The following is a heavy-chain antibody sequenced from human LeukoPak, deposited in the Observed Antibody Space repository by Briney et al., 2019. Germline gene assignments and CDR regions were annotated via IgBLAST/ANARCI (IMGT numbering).Heavy chain of an antibody. CDR3: ARDRFTVTTVLPGYYFDY. Sequence: ASVKVSCKASGYTFTGYYMHWVRQAPGQGLEWMGWINPNSGGTNYAQKFQGRVTMTRDTSISTAYMELSRLRSDDTAVYYCARDRFTVTTVLPGYYFDYWGQGTLVTVSS. J-gene: IGHJ4*02. CDR2: INPNSGGT. CDR1: GYTFTGYY. D-gene: IGHD4-11*01. V-gene: IGHV1-2*02.